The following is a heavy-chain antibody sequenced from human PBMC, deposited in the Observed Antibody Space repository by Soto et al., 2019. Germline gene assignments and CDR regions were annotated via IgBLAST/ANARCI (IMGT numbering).Heavy chain of an antibody. V-gene: IGHV4-59*01. Sequence: QVQLHESGPGLVKPSETLSLTCTVSGGSINSDYWTWILQPPGKGLDWIAYISYSGKTNYNPSLKSRVNISIDMSKNQFSLKLSSVTAADTAVYSCAWMRGLGEISPYFDHWGQGILVTVSS. CDR2: ISYSGKT. CDR1: GGSINSDY. D-gene: IGHD3-16*01. CDR3: AWMRGLGEISPYFDH. J-gene: IGHJ4*02.